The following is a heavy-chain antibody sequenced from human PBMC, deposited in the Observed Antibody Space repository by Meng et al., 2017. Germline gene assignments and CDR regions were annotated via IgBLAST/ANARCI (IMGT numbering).Heavy chain of an antibody. CDR3: ARTVTSLVLDI. CDR1: GGSISSGGYY. Sequence: QGHRQEPGPGQVQPSQPLSLTFTVSGGSISSGGYYWSWIRQHPGKGLEWIGYIYYSGSTYYNPSLKSLVTISVDTSKNQFSLKLSSVTAADTAVYYCARTVTSLVLDIWGQGTMVTVSS. J-gene: IGHJ3*02. D-gene: IGHD4-17*01. V-gene: IGHV4-31*01. CDR2: IYYSGST.